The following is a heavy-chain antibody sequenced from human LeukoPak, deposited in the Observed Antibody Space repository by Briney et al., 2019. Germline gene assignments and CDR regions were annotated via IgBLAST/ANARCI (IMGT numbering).Heavy chain of an antibody. CDR1: GFTFSNYA. J-gene: IGHJ4*02. CDR3: AKEKQRNFDY. Sequence: GGSLRLSCAASGFTFSNYAISWVRQAPGKGLEWVSVISGSGDSTYYGDSVQGRFTISRDNSKNTLYLQMNTLRAEDTAVYYCAKEKQRNFDYWGQGTLVTVSS. CDR2: ISGSGDST. V-gene: IGHV3-23*01.